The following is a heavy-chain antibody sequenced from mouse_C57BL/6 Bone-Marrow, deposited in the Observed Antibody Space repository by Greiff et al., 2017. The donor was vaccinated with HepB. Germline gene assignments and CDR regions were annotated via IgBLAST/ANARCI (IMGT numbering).Heavy chain of an antibody. Sequence: QVQLKQPGAELVKPGASVKLSCKASGYTFTSYWMHWVKQRPGQGLVWIGMIHPNSGSTNYNEKFKSKATLTVDKSSSTAYMQLSSLTSEDSAVYYCARYAPRGRNYFDYWGQGTTLTVSS. D-gene: IGHD2-14*01. J-gene: IGHJ2*01. V-gene: IGHV1-64*01. CDR1: GYTFTSYW. CDR3: ARYAPRGRNYFDY. CDR2: IHPNSGST.